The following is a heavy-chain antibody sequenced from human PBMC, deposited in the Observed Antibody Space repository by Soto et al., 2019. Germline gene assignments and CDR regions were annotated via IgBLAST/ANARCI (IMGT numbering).Heavy chain of an antibody. V-gene: IGHV4-59*01. CDR2: IYYCASI. J-gene: IGHJ4*02. CDR1: GGSISSYH. D-gene: IGHD4-17*01. Sequence: SETLSRTWTASGGSISSYHCWRIRQPPGKALEWIGYIYYCASINYYPSVKGRVTITVGASNDQFTPKLSPVTPADTAVYYCARHGTVDLDYWGQETLVAISS. CDR3: ARHGTVDLDY.